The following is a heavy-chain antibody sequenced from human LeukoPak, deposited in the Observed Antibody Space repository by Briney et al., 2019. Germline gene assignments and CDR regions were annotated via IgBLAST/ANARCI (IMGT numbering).Heavy chain of an antibody. V-gene: IGHV3-23*01. CDR3: AKWGDFDVLTGYYVPDF. CDR2: ITGSGGNT. D-gene: IGHD3-9*01. J-gene: IGHJ4*02. CDR1: GFTFSNYA. Sequence: GGSLRLSCAAPGFTFSNYAMSWVRQAPGKGLEWVSAITGSGGNTYYADSVKGRFTISRDNSKNTLYLQMNSLRDEDTAVYYCAKWGDFDVLTGYYVPDFWGQGTLVTVSS.